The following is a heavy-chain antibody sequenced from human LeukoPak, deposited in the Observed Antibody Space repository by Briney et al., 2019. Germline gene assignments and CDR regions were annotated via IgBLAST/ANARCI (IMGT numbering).Heavy chain of an antibody. J-gene: IGHJ3*02. CDR2: IIPIFGTA. V-gene: IGHV1-69*05. CDR1: GGTFSSYA. D-gene: IGHD5-24*01. CDR3: ASPGGRDDYKGGAFDI. Sequence: GASVKVSCKASGGTFSSYAISWVRQAPGQGLEWMGGIIPIFGTANYAQKFQGRVTITTDESTSTAYMELSSLRSEDTAVYYCASPGGRDDYKGGAFDIWGQGTMVTVSS.